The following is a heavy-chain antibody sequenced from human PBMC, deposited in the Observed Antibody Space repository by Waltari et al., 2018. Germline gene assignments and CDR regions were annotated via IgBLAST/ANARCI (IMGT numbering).Heavy chain of an antibody. J-gene: IGHJ5*02. CDR2: IYWNDDK. Sequence: QITLKESGPTLVKPTQTLTLTCTFSGFSLSTSGAGVGWIRPPPGKALEWLALIYWNDDKRYSPSLKSRLTITKDTSKNQVVLTMTNMDPVDTATYYCAHRQAPPSGTYGNWFDPWGQGTLVTVSS. D-gene: IGHD1-26*01. CDR1: GFSLSTSGAG. CDR3: AHRQAPPSGTYGNWFDP. V-gene: IGHV2-5*01.